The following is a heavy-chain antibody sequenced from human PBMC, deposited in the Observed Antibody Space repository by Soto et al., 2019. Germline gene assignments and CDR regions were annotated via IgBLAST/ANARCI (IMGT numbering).Heavy chain of an antibody. CDR3: AKSIAVAGITLGVY. CDR1: GFTFSSYG. D-gene: IGHD6-19*01. Sequence: QVQLVESGGGVVQPGRSLRLSCAASGFTFSSYGMHWVRQAPGKGLEWVAVISYDGSNKYYADSVKGRFTISRDNSKNTLYLQMNSLRAEDTAEYYCAKSIAVAGITLGVYWGQGTLVTVSS. J-gene: IGHJ4*02. CDR2: ISYDGSNK. V-gene: IGHV3-30*18.